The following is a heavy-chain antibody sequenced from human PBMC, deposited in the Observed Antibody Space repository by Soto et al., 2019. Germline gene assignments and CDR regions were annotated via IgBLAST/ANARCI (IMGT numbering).Heavy chain of an antibody. J-gene: IGHJ4*02. CDR1: GFTFSSYA. CDR2: ISYDGSNK. V-gene: IGHV3-30-3*01. D-gene: IGHD2-2*01. Sequence: GGSLRLSCAASGFTFSSYAMHWVRQAPGKGLEWVAVISYDGSNKYYADSVKGRSTISRDNSKITLYLQMHSLRAEDTAVYYCARGPSSLTRFDYWGQGTLVTVSS. CDR3: ARGPSSLTRFDY.